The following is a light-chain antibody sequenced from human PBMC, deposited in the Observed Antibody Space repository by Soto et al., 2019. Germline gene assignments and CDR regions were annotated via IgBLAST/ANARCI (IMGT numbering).Light chain of an antibody. Sequence: DIQMTQSPSTLSASVGDRVTITCRASQSISSWLAWYQQKPGKAPKLLIYGASTRATGVPARFSGSGSGTEFTLTISNLQSEDFAVYHCQQYDKWPRTFGQGTKVDI. CDR1: QSISSW. J-gene: IGKJ1*01. CDR2: GAS. CDR3: QQYDKWPRT. V-gene: IGKV1-5*01.